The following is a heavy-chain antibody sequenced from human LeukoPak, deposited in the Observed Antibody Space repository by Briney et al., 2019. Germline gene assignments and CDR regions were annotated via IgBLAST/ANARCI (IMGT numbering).Heavy chain of an antibody. Sequence: PGGSLRLSCAASGFRLSTFWMSWVRQAPGKGLDWVANINQNGGVKHYADSVKGRFTISRDSAKNSLYLQMTSLRADDTAVYYCATSDDAAGTSWGQGTLVTVSS. J-gene: IGHJ5*02. CDR3: ATSDDAAGTS. CDR1: GFRLSTFW. V-gene: IGHV3-7*01. CDR2: INQNGGVK. D-gene: IGHD6-25*01.